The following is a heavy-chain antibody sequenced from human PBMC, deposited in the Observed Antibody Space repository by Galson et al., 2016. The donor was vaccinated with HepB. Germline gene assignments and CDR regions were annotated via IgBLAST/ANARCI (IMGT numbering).Heavy chain of an antibody. CDR2: FDPEDGEI. CDR3: ANSRDFGFNFFDP. V-gene: IGHV1-24*01. Sequence: SVKVSCKVSGYRLDELSIHWVRQSPDKGLEWMGGFDPEDGEIIYPQKFQGRVTMTEDTSTDTAYMELRNLRSEDTAIYYCANSRDFGFNFFDPWGPGTLVTVSS. CDR1: GYRLDELS. J-gene: IGHJ5*02. D-gene: IGHD4-17*01.